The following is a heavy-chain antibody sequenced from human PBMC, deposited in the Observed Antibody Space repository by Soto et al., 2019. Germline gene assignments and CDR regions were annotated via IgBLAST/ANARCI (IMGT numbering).Heavy chain of an antibody. D-gene: IGHD6-13*01. CDR3: ARDQGSSWQYYYYYGMDV. J-gene: IGHJ6*02. CDR1: GYTFTSYG. Sequence: ASVKVSCKASGYTFTSYGISWVRQAPGQGLEWMGWISAYNGNTNYAQKLQGRVTMTTDTSTSTAYMELRSLRSDDTAVYYCARDQGSSWQYYYYYGMDVWGQGTTVTVSS. CDR2: ISAYNGNT. V-gene: IGHV1-18*04.